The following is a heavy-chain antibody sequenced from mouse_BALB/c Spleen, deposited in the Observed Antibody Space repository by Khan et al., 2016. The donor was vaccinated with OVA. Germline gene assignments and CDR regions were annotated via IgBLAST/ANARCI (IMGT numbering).Heavy chain of an antibody. J-gene: IGHJ4*01. CDR2: VTYSGNT. D-gene: IGHD1-1*01. V-gene: IGHV3-8*02. Sequence: EVQLVESGPSLVKPSQTLSLTCSVTGDSITSGFWNWIRKFPGNKFEYMGYVTYSGNTYYNPSLKSRISITRDTSKSQYYLQLHSVTTEDTATYFCARSYGSWAMDYWGQGTSVTVSS. CDR1: GDSITSGF. CDR3: ARSYGSWAMDY.